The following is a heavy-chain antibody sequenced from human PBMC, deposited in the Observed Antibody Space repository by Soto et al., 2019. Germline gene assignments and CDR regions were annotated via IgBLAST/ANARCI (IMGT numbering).Heavy chain of an antibody. V-gene: IGHV4-39*01. CDR1: GGSISSSSYY. CDR3: ARQGIASTGNGYFDL. Sequence: SETLSLTCTVSGGSISSSSYYWGWIRQPPGKGLEWIGSIYYSGSTYYNPSLKSRVTISVDTSKNQFSLKLSSVTAADTAVYYCARQGIASTGNGYFDLWGRGTLVT. D-gene: IGHD2-15*01. J-gene: IGHJ2*01. CDR2: IYYSGST.